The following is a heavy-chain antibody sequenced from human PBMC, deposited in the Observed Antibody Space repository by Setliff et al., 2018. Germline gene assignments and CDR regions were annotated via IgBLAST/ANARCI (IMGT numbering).Heavy chain of an antibody. CDR3: ARHPYYYGSGTYLDNNNRWFDP. CDR2: IYPADSDT. CDR1: GYSFTNYW. V-gene: IGHV5-51*01. D-gene: IGHD3-10*01. J-gene: IGHJ5*02. Sequence: PGESLKISCEVSGYSFTNYWIGWVRQTPGKGLEWMAIIYPADSDTRYNPSFQGQVTISADKSIGTAYLQWSSLRASDTAIYYCARHPYYYGSGTYLDNNNRWFDPWGQGTLVTVSS.